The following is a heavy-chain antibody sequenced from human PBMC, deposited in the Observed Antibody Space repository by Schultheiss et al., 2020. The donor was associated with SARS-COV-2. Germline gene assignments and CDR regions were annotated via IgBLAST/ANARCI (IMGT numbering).Heavy chain of an antibody. CDR1: GGSISSYY. CDR2: IYYSGST. CDR3: ARTYNWFDP. J-gene: IGHJ5*02. V-gene: IGHV4-59*06. Sequence: SETLSLTCSVSGGSISSYYWSWIRQPAGKGLEWIGYIYYSGSTYYNPSLKSRVTISVDTSKNQFSLKLSSVTAADTAVYYCARTYNWFDPWGQGTLVTVSS.